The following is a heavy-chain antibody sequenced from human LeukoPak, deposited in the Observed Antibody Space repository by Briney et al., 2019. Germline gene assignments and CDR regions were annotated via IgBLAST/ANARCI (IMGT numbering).Heavy chain of an antibody. CDR3: ARDLTSSSSYYYYYMDV. CDR1: GGSISSYY. D-gene: IGHD6-6*01. Sequence: SETLSLTCTVSGGSISSYYWSWIRQPPGKGLEWIGYVYYSGSTNYNPSLKSRVTISVDTSKNQFSLKLSSVTAADTAVYYCARDLTSSSSYYYYYMDVWGKGTTVTVSS. J-gene: IGHJ6*03. CDR2: VYYSGST. V-gene: IGHV4-59*12.